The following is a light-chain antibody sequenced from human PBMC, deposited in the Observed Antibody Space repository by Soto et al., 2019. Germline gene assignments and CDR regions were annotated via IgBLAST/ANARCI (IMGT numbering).Light chain of an antibody. Sequence: QSVLTQPPSVSGAPGQRVTISCTGSSSNIGAGYDVHWYQQLPGTAPKLLIYDNSNRPSGVPDRFSGSKSGTSASLAITELQAEDEADYYCQSYDSSLSGAVFGGGTQLTVL. V-gene: IGLV1-40*01. J-gene: IGLJ7*01. CDR1: SSNIGAGYD. CDR2: DNS. CDR3: QSYDSSLSGAV.